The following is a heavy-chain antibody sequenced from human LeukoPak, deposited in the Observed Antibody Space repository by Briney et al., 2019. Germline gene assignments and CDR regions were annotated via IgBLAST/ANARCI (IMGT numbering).Heavy chain of an antibody. CDR2: ISSSSSYI. D-gene: IGHD3-3*01. J-gene: IGHJ4*02. V-gene: IGHV3-21*01. CDR3: ARDRLGDFWSGNY. Sequence: GGSLRLSCAASGFTFSSYSMNWVRQAPGKGLEWVSSISSSSSYIYYADSVKGRFTISRDNAKNSLYLQMNSLRAEDTAVYYCARDRLGDFWSGNYWGQGTLVTVSS. CDR1: GFTFSSYS.